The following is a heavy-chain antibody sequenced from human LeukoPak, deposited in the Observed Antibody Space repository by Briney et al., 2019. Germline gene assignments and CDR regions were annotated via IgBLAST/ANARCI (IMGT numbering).Heavy chain of an antibody. V-gene: IGHV3-74*01. Sequence: PGGSLRLSCAASGFTFSNYNMNWVRQAPGKGLVWVSRVNSDGTGTTYADSVEGRFTISRDNAKNTVYLRMNSLRAEDTAIYYCIRTLIVATSPYMDVWGKGTTVTVSS. D-gene: IGHD5-12*01. CDR3: IRTLIVATSPYMDV. CDR1: GFTFSNYN. CDR2: VNSDGTGT. J-gene: IGHJ6*03.